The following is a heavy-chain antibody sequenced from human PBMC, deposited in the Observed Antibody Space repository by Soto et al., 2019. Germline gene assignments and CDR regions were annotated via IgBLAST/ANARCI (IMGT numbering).Heavy chain of an antibody. D-gene: IGHD1-26*01. V-gene: IGHV4-59*08. CDR2: IYYSGST. Sequence: PSETLSLTCTVSGGSISSYYWSWSLQHPGKGLEWIGYIYYSGSTNYNPSLKSRVTISVDTSKNQFSLKLSSVTAADTAVYYCARRWGSAFDIWGQGTMVTVSS. J-gene: IGHJ3*02. CDR1: GGSISSYY. CDR3: ARRWGSAFDI.